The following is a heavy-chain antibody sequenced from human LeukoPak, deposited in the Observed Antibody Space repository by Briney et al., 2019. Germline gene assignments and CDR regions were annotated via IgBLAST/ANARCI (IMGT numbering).Heavy chain of an antibody. CDR1: GGSISSSSYY. J-gene: IGHJ5*02. CDR2: IYYSGST. CDR3: ARDPVANWFDP. V-gene: IGHV4-39*07. Sequence: SETLSLTCTVSGGSISSSSYYWGWIRQPPGKGLEWIGSIYYSGSTYYNPSLKSRVTISVDTSKNQFSLKLSSVTAADTAVYYCARDPVANWFDPWGQGTLVTVSS.